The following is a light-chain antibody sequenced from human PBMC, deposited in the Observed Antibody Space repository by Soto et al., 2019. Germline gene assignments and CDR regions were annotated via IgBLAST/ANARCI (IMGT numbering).Light chain of an antibody. J-gene: IGLJ1*01. CDR1: SSNIGAGYA. Sequence: QSVLTQPPSVSGAPGQRVTIYCTGSSSNIGAGYAVHWYQQLPGPAPKLLIYANNNRPSGVPDRFSGSKSGTSASLAITGLQAEDEADYYCQSYDSSLSGFYVFGTGTKLTVL. V-gene: IGLV1-40*01. CDR2: ANN. CDR3: QSYDSSLSGFYV.